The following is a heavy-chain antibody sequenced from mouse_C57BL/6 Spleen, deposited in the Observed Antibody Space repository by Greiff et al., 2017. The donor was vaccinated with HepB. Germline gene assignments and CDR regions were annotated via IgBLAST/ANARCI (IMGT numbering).Heavy chain of an antibody. CDR1: GYAFSSSW. Sequence: VHLVESGPELVKPGASVKISCKASGYAFSSSWMNWVKQRPGKGLEWIGRIYPGDGDTNYNGKFKGKATLTADKSSSTAYMQLSSLTSEDSAVYFCARRLGYFDYWGQGTTLTVSS. V-gene: IGHV1-82*01. D-gene: IGHD3-3*01. CDR3: ARRLGYFDY. J-gene: IGHJ2*01. CDR2: IYPGDGDT.